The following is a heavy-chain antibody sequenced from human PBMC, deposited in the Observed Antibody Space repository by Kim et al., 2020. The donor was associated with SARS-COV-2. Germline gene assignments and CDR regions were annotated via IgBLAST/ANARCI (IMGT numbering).Heavy chain of an antibody. J-gene: IGHJ3*02. V-gene: IGHV3-20*04. CDR1: GFTFEDYC. CDR2: IRENGGSP. Sequence: GGSLRRSCRASGFTFEDYCMSWVRQVPGKGLEWVSGIRENGGSPSYADYVQGRFTVSRNNAKDSLFLEMDSLRADDTAVYYCVRGYSWSDGDYAFDNWG. CDR3: VRGYSWSDGDYAFDN. D-gene: IGHD1-26*01.